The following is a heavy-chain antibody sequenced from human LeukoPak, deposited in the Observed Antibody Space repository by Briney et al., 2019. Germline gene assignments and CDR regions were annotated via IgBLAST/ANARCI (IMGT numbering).Heavy chain of an antibody. CDR2: IYSGGST. CDR1: GFTVSSNY. Sequence: PGGSLRLSCAASGFTVSSNYMSWVRQAPGKGLEWVSVIYSGGSTYYADFVKGRFTISRDNSKNTLYVQMNSLRGEDTAVYYCAKSGGSSRSYYFDYWGQGTLVTVSS. CDR3: AKSGGSSRSYYFDY. D-gene: IGHD2-15*01. V-gene: IGHV3-53*05. J-gene: IGHJ4*02.